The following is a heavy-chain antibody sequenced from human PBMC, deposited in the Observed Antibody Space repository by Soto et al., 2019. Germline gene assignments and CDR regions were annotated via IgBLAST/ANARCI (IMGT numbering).Heavy chain of an antibody. CDR2: IDPLFGTA. V-gene: IGHV1-69*01. J-gene: IGHJ6*02. CDR1: GGAFSASV. Sequence: QVQLVQSGAEVKKPGSSVRVSCKASGGAFSASVISWVRQAPGQGLEWIGGIDPLFGTANYAPKFQGRVTITADESTTTANMDLSTLRSEDTAVYYCAGGRIVVVGSRAYYGMDVWGQGTTVTVSS. CDR3: AGGRIVVVGSRAYYGMDV. D-gene: IGHD3-22*01.